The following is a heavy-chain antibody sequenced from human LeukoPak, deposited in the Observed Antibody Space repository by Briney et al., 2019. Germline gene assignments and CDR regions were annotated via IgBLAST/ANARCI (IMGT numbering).Heavy chain of an antibody. CDR2: INPNSGGT. CDR1: GYTFTGYY. J-gene: IGHJ5*02. D-gene: IGHD3-10*01. Sequence: ASVKVSCKASGYTFTGYYMHWVRQAPGQGLEWMGRINPNSGGTNYAQKFQGRVTMTRDTSISTAYMELSRLRSDDTAVYYCARRGPFSSATMVRGVIIAWFDPWGQGTLVTVSS. CDR3: ARRGPFSSATMVRGVIIAWFDP. V-gene: IGHV1-2*06.